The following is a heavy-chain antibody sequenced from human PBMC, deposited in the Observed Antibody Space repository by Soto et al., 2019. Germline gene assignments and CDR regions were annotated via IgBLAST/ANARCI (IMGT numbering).Heavy chain of an antibody. J-gene: IGHJ5*02. V-gene: IGHV1-2*04. D-gene: IGHD2-2*01. CDR1: GYTFTGYY. CDR3: GHTTSPGYCSDP. Sequence: ASVKVSCKASGYTFTGYYMHWVRQAPGQGLEWMGWINPNSGGTNYAQKFQGWVTMTRDTSISTAYMELSRLRSDDTAVYYCGHTTSPGYCSDPWAQGPLVFVPS. CDR2: INPNSGGT.